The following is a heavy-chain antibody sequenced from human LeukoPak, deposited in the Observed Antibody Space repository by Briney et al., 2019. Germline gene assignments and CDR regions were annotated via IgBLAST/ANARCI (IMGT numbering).Heavy chain of an antibody. CDR1: GFTFSNYG. Sequence: GGSLRLSCAVSGFTFSNYGMHWVRQAPGKGLEWVAVISYDGNNKYYADSLKGRFTISRDNSKNTLYLQMNSLRAEDTAVFYCARDLGAGNNSPDLLLDYWGQGTLVTVSS. J-gene: IGHJ4*02. D-gene: IGHD6-19*01. CDR3: ARDLGAGNNSPDLLLDY. CDR2: ISYDGNNK. V-gene: IGHV3-30*19.